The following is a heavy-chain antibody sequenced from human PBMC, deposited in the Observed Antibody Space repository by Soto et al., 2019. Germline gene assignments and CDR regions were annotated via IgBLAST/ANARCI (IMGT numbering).Heavy chain of an antibody. V-gene: IGHV4-34*01. CDR1: GGSFSGYY. Sequence: SETLSLTCAVYGGSFSGYYWSWIRQPPGKGLEWIGEINHSGSTNYNPSLKSRVTISVDTSKNQFSLKQSSVTAADTAVYYCARGTLYYYYMDVWGKGTTVTVSS. CDR3: ARGTLYYYYMDV. CDR2: INHSGST. J-gene: IGHJ6*03.